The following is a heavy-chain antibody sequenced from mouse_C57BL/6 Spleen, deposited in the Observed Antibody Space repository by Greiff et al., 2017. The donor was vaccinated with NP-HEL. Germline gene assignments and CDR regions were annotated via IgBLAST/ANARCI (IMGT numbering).Heavy chain of an antibody. CDR1: GYTFTSYW. D-gene: IGHD2-4*01. CDR3: ARSHYDYAWFAY. J-gene: IGHJ3*01. V-gene: IGHV1-69*01. Sequence: QVHVKQPGAELVMPGASVKLSCKASGYTFTSYWMHWVKQRPGQGLEWIGEIDPSDSYTNYNQKFKGKSTLTVDKSSSTAYMQLSSLTSEDSAVYYCARSHYDYAWFAYWGQGTLVTVSA. CDR2: IDPSDSYT.